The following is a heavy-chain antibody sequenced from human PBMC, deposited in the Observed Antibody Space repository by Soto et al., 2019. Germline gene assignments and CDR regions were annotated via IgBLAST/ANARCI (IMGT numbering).Heavy chain of an antibody. CDR1: GYTFTSYE. D-gene: IGHD5-12*01. V-gene: IGHV1-8*01. Sequence: QVQLVQAGAEVKKPGASVKVSCKASGYTFTSYEINCEGQTTGQGLEWMGWMNPNSGNTGYAQKFQGRVTMTRNTSISTAYMELSSLRSEDTVVYYCARGTRDGYNSLDYWGQGTLVTVSS. CDR3: ARGTRDGYNSLDY. J-gene: IGHJ4*02. CDR2: MNPNSGNT.